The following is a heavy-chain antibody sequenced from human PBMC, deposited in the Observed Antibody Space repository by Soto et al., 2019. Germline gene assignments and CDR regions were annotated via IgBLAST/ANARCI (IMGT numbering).Heavy chain of an antibody. CDR1: GFTFSSYA. Sequence: GGSLRLSCAASGFTFSSYAMSGVRQAPGKGLEWVSAISGSGGSTYYADSVKGRFTISRDNSKNTLYLQMNSLRAEDTAVYYCAKDKVNEYSYGGLDYWGQGTLVTVSS. CDR3: AKDKVNEYSYGGLDY. CDR2: ISGSGGST. D-gene: IGHD5-18*01. V-gene: IGHV3-23*01. J-gene: IGHJ4*02.